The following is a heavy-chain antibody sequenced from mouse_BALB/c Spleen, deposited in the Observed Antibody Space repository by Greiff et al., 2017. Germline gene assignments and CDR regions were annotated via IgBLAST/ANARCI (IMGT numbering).Heavy chain of an antibody. Sequence: EVKLVESGGGLVQPGGSRKLSCAASGFTFSSFGMHWVRQAPEKGLEWVATISDGGSYTYYPDSVKGRFTISRDNAKNNLYLQMSSLKSEDTAMYYCARGEITTVVADMDYWGQGTSVTVSS. D-gene: IGHD1-1*01. CDR1: GFTFSSFG. J-gene: IGHJ4*01. CDR2: ISDGGSYT. CDR3: ARGEITTVVADMDY. V-gene: IGHV5-6*03.